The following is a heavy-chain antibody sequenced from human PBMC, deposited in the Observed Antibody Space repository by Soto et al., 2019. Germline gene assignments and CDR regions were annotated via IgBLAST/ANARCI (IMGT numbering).Heavy chain of an antibody. CDR2: INTNTGGT. J-gene: IGHJ4*02. D-gene: IGHD4-17*01. V-gene: IGHV1-2*02. Sequence: QVQLVQSGAEGKKPGASVRVSCQASGYSFTGYYIHWVRQAPGQGFEWMGWINTNTGGTDYAQKFQGRVTMTRDTSITTIYLNLSGLRTDDSATYYCAKAPDFGDGVADYWGPGTLVTVSS. CDR3: AKAPDFGDGVADY. CDR1: GYSFTGYY.